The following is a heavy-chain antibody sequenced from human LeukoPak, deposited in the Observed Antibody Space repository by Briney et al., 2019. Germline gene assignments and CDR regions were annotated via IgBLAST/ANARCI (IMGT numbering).Heavy chain of an antibody. D-gene: IGHD6-19*01. CDR1: GGFISSYY. CDR3: ARHGPGYSSGWSRAFDY. J-gene: IGHJ4*02. CDR2: IYYSGST. Sequence: SETLSLTCTVSGGFISSYYWSWIRQPPGKGLEWIGYIYYSGSTNYNPSLKSRVTISVDTSKNQFSLKLSSVTAADTAVYYCARHGPGYSSGWSRAFDYWGQGTLVTVSS. V-gene: IGHV4-59*08.